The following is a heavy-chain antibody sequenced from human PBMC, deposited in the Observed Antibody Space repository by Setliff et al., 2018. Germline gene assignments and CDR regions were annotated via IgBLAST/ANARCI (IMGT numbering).Heavy chain of an antibody. CDR3: ARDVYDFRTGLGGP. CDR1: GFTFSSFW. CDR2: INQDGGAK. J-gene: IGHJ5*02. Sequence: LRLSCSASGFTFSSFWMSWVRQAPGKGLEWVASINQDGGAKYYVDSVLGRFTISRDNAHGSLYLQMNSLRVEDTAVYFCARDVYDFRTGLGGPWGQGTRVPVSS. V-gene: IGHV3-7*01. D-gene: IGHD3-3*01.